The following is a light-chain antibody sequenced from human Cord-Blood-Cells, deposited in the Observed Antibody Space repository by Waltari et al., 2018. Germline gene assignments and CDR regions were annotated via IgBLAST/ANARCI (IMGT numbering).Light chain of an antibody. CDR2: GAS. V-gene: IGKV3-15*01. CDR1: QSVSSN. J-gene: IGKJ1*01. Sequence: EIEMTQSPATLSVSTGERATLSCRASQSVSSNLAWYQQKPGQAPRLLIYGASTRATGIPARFSGSGSGTEFTLTISSLQSEDFAVYYCQQYNNWPWTFGQGTKVEIK. CDR3: QQYNNWPWT.